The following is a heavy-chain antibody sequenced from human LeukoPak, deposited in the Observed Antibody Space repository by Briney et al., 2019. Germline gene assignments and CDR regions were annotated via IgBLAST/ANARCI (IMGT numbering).Heavy chain of an antibody. CDR3: ARGPAGYN. D-gene: IGHD1-1*01. J-gene: IGHJ4*02. CDR1: GFTVSSNH. Sequence: SGGSLRLSCAASGFTVSSNHMSWVRQALGKGLEWVSVIYSGGSTDYADSVKGRFTISRDNLKNTLYLQMNSLRAEDTAVYYCARGPAGYNWGQGTLVTFSS. CDR2: IYSGGST. V-gene: IGHV3-53*01.